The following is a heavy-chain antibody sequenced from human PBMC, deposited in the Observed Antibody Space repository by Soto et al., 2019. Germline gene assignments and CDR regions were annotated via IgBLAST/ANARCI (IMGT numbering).Heavy chain of an antibody. Sequence: SVPLGVTGSVAGGSSIGSYWSWIRQSPGKGLEWLGYVYYTGSTNYSPSLRSRVSISVDTSKNEFSLRLSSVTAADTAVYFCARSVAVPGAHIDYWGQGTQVTSPQ. CDR1: GGSSIGSY. V-gene: IGHV4-59*01. J-gene: IGHJ4*02. CDR2: VYYTGST. CDR3: ARSVAVPGAHIDY. D-gene: IGHD6-13*01.